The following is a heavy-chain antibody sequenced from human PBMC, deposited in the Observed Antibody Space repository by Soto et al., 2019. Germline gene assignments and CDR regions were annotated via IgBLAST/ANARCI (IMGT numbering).Heavy chain of an antibody. Sequence: GGSLRLSCAASGFTFSSYIMNWVRQAPGKGLEWVSSISSSSSTIYYADSVKGRFTISRDNAKNSLYLQMNSLRAEDTAVYYCASPVAYYYYYYMDVWGKGTTVTVSS. V-gene: IGHV3-21*01. CDR3: ASPVAYYYYYYMDV. D-gene: IGHD6-19*01. CDR2: ISSSSSTI. J-gene: IGHJ6*03. CDR1: GFTFSSYI.